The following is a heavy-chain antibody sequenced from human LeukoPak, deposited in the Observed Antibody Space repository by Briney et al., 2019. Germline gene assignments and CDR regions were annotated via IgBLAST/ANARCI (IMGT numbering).Heavy chain of an antibody. CDR2: ISWNSGSI. Sequence: GGSLRLSCAASGFTFDDYAMHWVRQAPGKGLEWVSGISWNSGSIGYADSVKGRFTISRDNAKNSLYLQMNSLRAEDTALYYCAKDKYGGWSGFGPFDIWGQGTMVTVSS. CDR1: GFTFDDYA. D-gene: IGHD6-19*01. V-gene: IGHV3-9*01. CDR3: AKDKYGGWSGFGPFDI. J-gene: IGHJ3*02.